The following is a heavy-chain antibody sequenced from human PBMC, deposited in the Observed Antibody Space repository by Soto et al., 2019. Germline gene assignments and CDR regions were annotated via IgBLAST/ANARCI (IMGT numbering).Heavy chain of an antibody. Sequence: EVQLLESGGGLVQPGGSLRLSCAASGFTFSNYAMSWVRQAPGKGLEWVSATSGGGDYTHYPDSVNGRFTISRDNSKNRLNLQVKSLRVEDRAVYYCAKNMLRGSYYYGMDVWGQGTTVTVSS. V-gene: IGHV3-23*01. D-gene: IGHD3-10*01. J-gene: IGHJ6*02. CDR3: AKNMLRGSYYYGMDV. CDR1: GFTFSNYA. CDR2: TSGGGDYT.